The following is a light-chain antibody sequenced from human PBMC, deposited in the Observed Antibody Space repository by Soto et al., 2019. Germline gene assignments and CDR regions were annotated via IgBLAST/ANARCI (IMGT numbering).Light chain of an antibody. CDR2: AAS. Sequence: DIPMTQSPSSLSASVGDRVTITCRASQSISTYLNWYQQKPGEAPKLLIYAASTLQSGVPSRFNGSRSGTDFTLTISSLQPEDFATYYCQQSYSTPWTFGQGTKVEIK. CDR3: QQSYSTPWT. J-gene: IGKJ1*01. V-gene: IGKV1-39*01. CDR1: QSISTY.